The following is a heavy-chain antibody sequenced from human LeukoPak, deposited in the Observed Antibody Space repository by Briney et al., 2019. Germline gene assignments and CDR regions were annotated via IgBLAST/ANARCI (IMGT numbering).Heavy chain of an antibody. CDR1: GDSISSGGYS. Sequence: SETLSPTCAVSGDSISSGGYSWSWIRQPPGKGLEWIGYIYHGGSAYYDPSLKSRVNISVDKSKNQFSLELSSVTAADTAVYYCARYFSGGQFKWFDPWGQGTLVTVSS. V-gene: IGHV4-30-2*01. CDR3: ARYFSGGQFKWFDP. J-gene: IGHJ5*02. D-gene: IGHD1-26*01. CDR2: IYHGGSA.